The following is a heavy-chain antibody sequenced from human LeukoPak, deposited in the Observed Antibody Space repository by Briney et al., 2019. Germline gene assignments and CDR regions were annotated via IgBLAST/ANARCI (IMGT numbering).Heavy chain of an antibody. Sequence: GGSLRLSCVASGYTFSINYMNCVRQAPGKGLEWVSVIYSGGSTYYADSVQGRFTISRDNSKNTLYLQMNSLPAEDTAWNYCPRGQRAAAVFDSWGQGTLVTVSS. D-gene: IGHD6-13*01. CDR2: IYSGGST. V-gene: IGHV3-53*01. CDR1: GYTFSINY. CDR3: PRGQRAAAVFDS. J-gene: IGHJ4*02.